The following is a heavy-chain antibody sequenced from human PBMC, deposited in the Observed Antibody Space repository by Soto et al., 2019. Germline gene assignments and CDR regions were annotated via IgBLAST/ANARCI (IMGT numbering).Heavy chain of an antibody. V-gene: IGHV1-3*01. J-gene: IGHJ6*02. Sequence: ASVKVSCKASGYTFTSYAMHWVRQAPGQRLEWMGWINAGNGNTKYSQKFQGRVTITRDTSASTAYMELSSLRSEDTAVYYCGGGGGGGFLGDRGYYGMDVWGQGTTVTVSS. CDR1: GYTFTSYA. CDR3: GGGGGGGFLGDRGYYGMDV. D-gene: IGHD3-16*01. CDR2: INAGNGNT.